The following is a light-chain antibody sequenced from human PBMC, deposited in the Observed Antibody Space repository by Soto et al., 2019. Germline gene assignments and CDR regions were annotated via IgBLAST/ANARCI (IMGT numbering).Light chain of an antibody. CDR1: QGISSY. CDR3: QQSYSTPWT. Sequence: DIQLTQSPSFLSASVGDRVTITCRASQGISSYLAWYQQKPGKAPKLLIYAASSLQSGVPSRFSGCGSGTDFTLTISSLQPEDFATYYCQQSYSTPWTFGQGTKVEIK. V-gene: IGKV1-39*01. J-gene: IGKJ1*01. CDR2: AAS.